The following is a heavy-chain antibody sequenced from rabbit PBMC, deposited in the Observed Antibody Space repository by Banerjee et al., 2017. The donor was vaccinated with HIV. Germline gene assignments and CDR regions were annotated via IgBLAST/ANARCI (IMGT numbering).Heavy chain of an antibody. CDR1: GFSFSSSYY. J-gene: IGHJ3*01. CDR2: IYAGDGTT. D-gene: IGHD3-1*01. V-gene: IGHV1S40*01. Sequence: QSLEESGGDLVKPEGSLTLTCTASGFSFSSSYYMCWVRQAPGKGLEWIACIYAGDGTTYYANWAKGRFTISKPSSTTVTLQMTSLTAADTATYFCARHVHFVGSDLWGQGTLVTVS. CDR3: ARHVHFVGSDL.